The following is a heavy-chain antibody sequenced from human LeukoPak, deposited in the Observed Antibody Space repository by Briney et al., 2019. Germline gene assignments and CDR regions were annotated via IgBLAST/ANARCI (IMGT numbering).Heavy chain of an antibody. CDR1: GFTFSSSA. Sequence: PGESLRLSCVVSGFTFSSSAMSWVRQAPGKGLEWVSAISRSGGGTYYADSVKGRFTISRDNSKNTLYLQMNSLRAEDTAVYYCAKDGQYGDYWYYYMDVWGKGTTVTVSS. CDR2: ISRSGGGT. J-gene: IGHJ6*03. D-gene: IGHD4-17*01. V-gene: IGHV3-23*01. CDR3: AKDGQYGDYWYYYMDV.